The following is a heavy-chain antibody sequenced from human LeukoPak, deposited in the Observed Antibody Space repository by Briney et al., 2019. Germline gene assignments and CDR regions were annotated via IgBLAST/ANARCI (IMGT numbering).Heavy chain of an antibody. CDR2: IYYSGSP. CDR1: GGSISSGDYY. D-gene: IGHD3-10*01. V-gene: IGHV4-30-4*01. J-gene: IGHJ5*02. Sequence: PSETLSLTCTVSGGSISSGDYYWSWIRQPPGKGLEWIGYIYYSGSPYYNPSLESRVTISLDTSKNELSLKLSSVTAADTAVYYCARGGRFGESRRWFDPWGQGTLVTVSS. CDR3: ARGGRFGESRRWFDP.